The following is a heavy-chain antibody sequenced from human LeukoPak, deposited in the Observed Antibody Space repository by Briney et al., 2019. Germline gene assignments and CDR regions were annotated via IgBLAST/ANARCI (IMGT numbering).Heavy chain of an antibody. CDR2: ISSSSSYI. J-gene: IGHJ6*02. V-gene: IGHV3-21*01. D-gene: IGHD3-10*01. Sequence: GGSLRLSCAASGFTFSTYSMNWVRQDPGKGLEWVSSISSSSSYIYYADSVKGRFTISRDNAKNSLYLQMNSLRAEDTAVYYCARDLYYYGSGSFGKYYYYGMDVWGQGTTVTVSS. CDR1: GFTFSTYS. CDR3: ARDLYYYGSGSFGKYYYYGMDV.